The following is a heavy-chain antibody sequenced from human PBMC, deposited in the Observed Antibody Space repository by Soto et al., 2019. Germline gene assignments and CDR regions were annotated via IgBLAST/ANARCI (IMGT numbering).Heavy chain of an antibody. V-gene: IGHV4-30-2*01. Sequence: PLETLSLTCGVCGGSICRCGHSWSWIRQPPGKGLEWIGYIYHSGSTYYNPSLKSRVTISVDRSKNQFSLKLSSVTAADTAVYYCASIPGLWGQGTLVTVSS. CDR2: IYHSGST. CDR3: ASIPGL. J-gene: IGHJ4*02. CDR1: GGSICRCGHS.